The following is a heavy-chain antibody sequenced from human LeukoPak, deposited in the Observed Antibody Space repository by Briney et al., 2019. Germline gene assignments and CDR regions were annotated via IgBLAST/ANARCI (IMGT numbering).Heavy chain of an antibody. D-gene: IGHD1-26*01. Sequence: TGGSLRLSCAASGFTFDDYAMHWGRRAPGRGLEWVSGFSWYSGSIGYADSVKGRLTISRDNAKNSLYLQMNSLRAEDTALYYCAKVRNKWEPLGVDAFDIWGQGTMVTVSS. V-gene: IGHV3-9*01. CDR1: GFTFDDYA. CDR2: FSWYSGSI. CDR3: AKVRNKWEPLGVDAFDI. J-gene: IGHJ3*02.